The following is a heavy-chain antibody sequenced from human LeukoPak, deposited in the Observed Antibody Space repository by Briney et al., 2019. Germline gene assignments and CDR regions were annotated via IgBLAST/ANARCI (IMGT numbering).Heavy chain of an antibody. CDR2: IRYDGSNK. D-gene: IGHD3-22*01. V-gene: IGHV3-30*02. Sequence: PGGSLRLSCAASGFTFSSYGMHWVRQAPGKGLEWVAFIRYDGSNKYYADSVKGRFTISRDNSKNTLYLQMNSLRAEDTAVCYCAREAYYYDSSGYYYFDYWGQGTLVTVSS. J-gene: IGHJ4*02. CDR3: AREAYYYDSSGYYYFDY. CDR1: GFTFSSYG.